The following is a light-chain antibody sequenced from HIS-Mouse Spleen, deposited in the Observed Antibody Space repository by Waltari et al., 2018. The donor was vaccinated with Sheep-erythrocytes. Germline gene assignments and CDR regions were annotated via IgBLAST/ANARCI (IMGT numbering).Light chain of an antibody. CDR3: QQYGSSPFT. J-gene: IGKJ3*01. CDR1: QSVSSSH. CDR2: GAS. V-gene: IGKV3-20*01. Sequence: EIVLTQSPGPLSLSPGERATLSCRASQSVSSSHLAWYQQKPGQAPRLLIYGASSRATGIPDRFSGSGSGTDFTLTISRLEPEDFAVYYCQQYGSSPFTFGPGTKVDIK.